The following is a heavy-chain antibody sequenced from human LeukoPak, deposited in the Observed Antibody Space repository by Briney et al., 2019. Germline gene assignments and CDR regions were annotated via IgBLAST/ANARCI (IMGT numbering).Heavy chain of an antibody. CDR3: AKGVSDSGYPNWFDP. D-gene: IGHD5-12*01. CDR2: ISGSGGST. V-gene: IGHV3-23*01. Sequence: GGSLRLSCAASGFTFSSYAMSWVRQAPGKGLEWVSAISGSGGSTYYADSVKGRFTISRDNSKNTLYLQMNSLRAEDTAVYYCAKGVSDSGYPNWFDPWGQGTLVTVSS. CDR1: GFTFSSYA. J-gene: IGHJ5*02.